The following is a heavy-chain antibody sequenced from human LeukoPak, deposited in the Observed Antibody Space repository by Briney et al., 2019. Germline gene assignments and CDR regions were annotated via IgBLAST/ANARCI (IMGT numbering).Heavy chain of an antibody. D-gene: IGHD4-17*01. V-gene: IGHV4-30-4*08. CDR2: VYYSGST. Sequence: SETLSLTCTVSGGSISSGDYYWSWIRQPPGKGLEWIGYVYYSGSTYYNPSLKSRVTISVDTSKNQFSLKLSSVTAADTAVYYCASLSSLDYGDYGAWDQREGYRNAFDIWGQGTMVTVSS. J-gene: IGHJ3*02. CDR3: ASLSSLDYGDYGAWDQREGYRNAFDI. CDR1: GGSISSGDYY.